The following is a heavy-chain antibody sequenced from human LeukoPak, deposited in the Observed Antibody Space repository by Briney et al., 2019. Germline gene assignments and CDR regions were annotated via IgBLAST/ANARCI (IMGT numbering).Heavy chain of an antibody. V-gene: IGHV3-30-3*01. J-gene: IGHJ2*01. CDR3: ARVVPQEQLAGTTQIYWYFDL. CDR2: ISYDGSNK. CDR1: GFTFSRYA. D-gene: IGHD1-1*01. Sequence: PGGSLRLPCAASGFTFSRYAMHWVRQAPGKGLEWLAVISYDGSNKYYTDSVKGRFTISRDNSKNTLYLQMNSLRAEDTAVYYCARVVPQEQLAGTTQIYWYFDLWGRGTLVTVSS.